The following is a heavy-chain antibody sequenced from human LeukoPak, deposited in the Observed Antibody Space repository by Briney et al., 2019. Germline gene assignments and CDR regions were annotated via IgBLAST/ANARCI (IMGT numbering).Heavy chain of an antibody. V-gene: IGHV1-2*02. Sequence: ASVKVSCKASGYTFTGYYMHWVRQAPGQGLEWMGWINPNSGGTNYAQKFQGRVTMTRATSISTAYMELSRLRSDDTAVYYCARAPNDYSNYWFDPWGQGTLATVSS. CDR2: INPNSGGT. CDR1: GYTFTGYY. CDR3: ARAPNDYSNYWFDP. J-gene: IGHJ5*02. D-gene: IGHD4-11*01.